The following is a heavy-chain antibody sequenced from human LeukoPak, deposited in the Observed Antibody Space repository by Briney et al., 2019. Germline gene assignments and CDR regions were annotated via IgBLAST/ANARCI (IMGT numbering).Heavy chain of an antibody. D-gene: IGHD3-22*01. J-gene: IGHJ1*01. CDR2: INPNSGGT. V-gene: IGHV1-2*02. CDR3: AREDLYYYDSSGSEYFQH. Sequence: ASVTVSCTASGYTFTVYYMHWVRQAPGQGLEWMGWINPNSGGTNYAQKFQGRVTMTRDTSISTAYMELSRLRSDDTAVYYCAREDLYYYDSSGSEYFQHWGQGTLVTVSS. CDR1: GYTFTVYY.